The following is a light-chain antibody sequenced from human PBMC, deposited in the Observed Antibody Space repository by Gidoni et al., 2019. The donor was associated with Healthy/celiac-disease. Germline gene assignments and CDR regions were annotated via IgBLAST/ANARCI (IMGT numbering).Light chain of an antibody. CDR1: QSVLYSSNNKNY. Sequence: DIVMTQSPDSLAVSLGERATINCKSSQSVLYSSNNKNYLAWYQPKPGQPPKLLIYWASTRESGVPDRFRGSGSGTDFTLTISSLQAEDVAVYYCQQYYSTPYTFGQGTKLEIK. V-gene: IGKV4-1*01. CDR3: QQYYSTPYT. J-gene: IGKJ2*01. CDR2: WAS.